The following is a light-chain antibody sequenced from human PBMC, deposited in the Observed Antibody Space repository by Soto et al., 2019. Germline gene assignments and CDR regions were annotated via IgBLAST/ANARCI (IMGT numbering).Light chain of an antibody. CDR1: QSILYTSNNKNY. J-gene: IGKJ1*01. CDR3: QQYYSPPLT. CDR2: WAS. Sequence: DIVLTQSPDSLAVSLGERATINCKSSQSILYTSNNKNYLAWYQQKPGQPPRLLIYWASTRESGVPDRFSGSESGTDFTLTISSLQAEDVAVYYCQQYYSPPLTFGQGTKVEIK. V-gene: IGKV4-1*01.